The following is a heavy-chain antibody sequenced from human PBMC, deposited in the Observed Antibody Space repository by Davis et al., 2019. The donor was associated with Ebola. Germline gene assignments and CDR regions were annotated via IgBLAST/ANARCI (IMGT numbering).Heavy chain of an antibody. J-gene: IGHJ4*02. CDR1: GYSFTSYW. CDR3: ASTDPGYCSSTSCYTLGY. CDR2: IDPSDSYT. D-gene: IGHD2-2*02. V-gene: IGHV5-10-1*01. Sequence: GESLKISCKGSGYSFTSYWISWVRQMPGKGLEWMGRIDPSDSYTNYSPSFQGHVTISADKSISTAYLQWSSLKASDTAMYYCASTDPGYCSSTSCYTLGYWGQGTLVTVSS.